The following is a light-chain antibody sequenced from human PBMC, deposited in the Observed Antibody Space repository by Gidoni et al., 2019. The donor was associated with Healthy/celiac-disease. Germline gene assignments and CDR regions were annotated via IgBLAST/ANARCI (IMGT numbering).Light chain of an antibody. CDR3: QQSYSTPGYT. CDR1: QSISSY. Sequence: DIQMTKSPSSLSAYVGDRVTITCRASQSISSYLNWYQQKPGKAPKLLIYAASSLQSGVPSRFSGSASGTDFTLTISSLQPEDFATYYCQQSYSTPGYTFGQGTKLEIK. J-gene: IGKJ2*01. V-gene: IGKV1-39*01. CDR2: AAS.